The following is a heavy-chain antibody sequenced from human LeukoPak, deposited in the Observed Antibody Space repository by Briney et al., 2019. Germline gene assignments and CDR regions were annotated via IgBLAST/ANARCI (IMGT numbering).Heavy chain of an antibody. CDR1: RRTFIKYW. J-gene: IGHJ4*02. CDR3: ARVEYSGNGNLY. D-gene: IGHD1-26*01. CDR2: ISRDGSGK. Sequence: GGSLRLSYVDSRRTFIKYWMTWVRQVPGKGLKWVANISRDGSGKYYLPSVRGRFTISKDDAKDSLYLQMDSLRPEDTAIYYCARVEYSGNGNLYWGQGTLVTVSS. V-gene: IGHV3-7*03.